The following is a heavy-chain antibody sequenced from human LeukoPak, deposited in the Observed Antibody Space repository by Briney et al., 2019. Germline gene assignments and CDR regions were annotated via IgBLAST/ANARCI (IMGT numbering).Heavy chain of an antibody. CDR1: GYTFTTYY. J-gene: IGHJ5*02. CDR3: ARLVRGVLSWFDP. CDR2: INPSSGST. Sequence: EASVKVSCKASGYTFTTYYMHWVRQAPGQGLEWMGIINPSSGSTSYAQKFQGRVTMTRDTSTSTVYMELSSLRSEDTAVYYCARLVRGVLSWFDPWGQGTLVTVSS. V-gene: IGHV1-46*01. D-gene: IGHD3-10*01.